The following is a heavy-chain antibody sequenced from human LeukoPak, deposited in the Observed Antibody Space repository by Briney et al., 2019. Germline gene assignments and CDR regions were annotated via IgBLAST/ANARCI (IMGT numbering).Heavy chain of an antibody. CDR2: IYHSGST. V-gene: IGHV4-4*02. Sequence: SETLSLTCAVSGGSISSSNWWSWVRQPPGKGLEWIGEIYHSGSTNYNPSLKSRVTISVDKSKNQFSLKLSSVTAADTAVYYCARGMYSSGWYNWFDPWGQGTLVTVSS. CDR3: ARGMYSSGWYNWFDP. J-gene: IGHJ5*02. CDR1: GGSISSSNW. D-gene: IGHD6-19*01.